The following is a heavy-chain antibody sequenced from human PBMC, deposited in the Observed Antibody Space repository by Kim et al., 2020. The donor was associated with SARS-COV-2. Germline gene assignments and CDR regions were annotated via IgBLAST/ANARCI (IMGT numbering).Heavy chain of an antibody. CDR1: GFIFSNYA. CDR2: ISDSAHKT. CDR3: AILVVVGSSYNWFDP. J-gene: IGHJ5*02. D-gene: IGHD2-15*01. V-gene: IGHV3-23*01. Sequence: GGSLRLSCAASGFIFSNYAMTWVRQAPDRGLEWVSGISDSAHKTFYTDSVKGRFTVSRDNPKNTLYLQMNSLRAEDTALYYCAILVVVGSSYNWFDPWGQGTLVTVSS.